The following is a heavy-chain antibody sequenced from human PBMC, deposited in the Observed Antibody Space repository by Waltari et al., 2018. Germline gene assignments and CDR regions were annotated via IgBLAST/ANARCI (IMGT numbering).Heavy chain of an antibody. CDR3: ARGYSDDGGEYFQH. CDR2: VYTTVTP. CDR1: GVSISDYY. V-gene: IGHV4-4*07. J-gene: IGHJ1*01. D-gene: IGHD3-16*01. Sequence: QVQLQESGPRLVEPWETLSLTCRISGVSISDYYWSWIRQPAGKGLEFIGSVYTTVTPDYNPSLRSRATVSVDKSKNHFSLSLTSVTAADTAIYYCARGYSDDGGEYFQHWGQGTLVSVSS.